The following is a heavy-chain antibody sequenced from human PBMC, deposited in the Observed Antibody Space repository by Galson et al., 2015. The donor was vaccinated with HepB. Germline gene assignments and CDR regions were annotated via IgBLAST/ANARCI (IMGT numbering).Heavy chain of an antibody. CDR1: GFTFSSYW. D-gene: IGHD3-3*01. Sequence: SLRLSCAASGFTFSSYWMSWVRQAPGKGLEWVANIKQDGSEKYYVDSVKGRFTISRDNAKNSLYLQMNSLRAEDTAVYYCARGYDFWSGYYPFDYWGQGTLVTVSS. V-gene: IGHV3-7*01. CDR2: IKQDGSEK. J-gene: IGHJ4*02. CDR3: ARGYDFWSGYYPFDY.